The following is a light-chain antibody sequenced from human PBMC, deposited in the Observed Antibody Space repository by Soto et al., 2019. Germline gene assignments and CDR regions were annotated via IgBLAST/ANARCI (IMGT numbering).Light chain of an antibody. Sequence: QSVLTQPRSVSGSPGQSVTISCTGTSGDVGGYNYVSWYQHHPGKAPKLMIYEVAQRPSGVPDRFSGSKSGNTASLTISGLQAEDEDDYYCCSFAGGSTLDVLFGGGTKLTV. CDR3: CSFAGGSTLDVL. CDR2: EVA. J-gene: IGLJ2*01. CDR1: SGDVGGYNY. V-gene: IGLV2-11*01.